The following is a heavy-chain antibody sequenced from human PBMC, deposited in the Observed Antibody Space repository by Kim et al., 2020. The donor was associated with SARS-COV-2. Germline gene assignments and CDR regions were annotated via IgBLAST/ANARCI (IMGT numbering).Heavy chain of an antibody. V-gene: IGHV4-34*01. CDR1: GGSFSGYY. CDR3: ARGHGIAAAGIPQTVDY. Sequence: SETLSLTCAVYGGSFSGYYWSWIRQPPGKGLEWIGEINHSGSTNYNPSLKSRVTISVDTSKNQFSLKLSSVTAADTAVYYCARGHGIAAAGIPQTVDYWGQGTLVTVSS. CDR2: INHSGST. D-gene: IGHD6-13*01. J-gene: IGHJ4*02.